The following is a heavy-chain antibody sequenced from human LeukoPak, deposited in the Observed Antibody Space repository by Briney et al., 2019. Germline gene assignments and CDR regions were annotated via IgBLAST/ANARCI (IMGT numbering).Heavy chain of an antibody. J-gene: IGHJ3*02. CDR2: ISSSSSYI. CDR3: ARDHNAVAGTSDAFDI. V-gene: IGHV3-21*01. D-gene: IGHD6-19*01. CDR1: GFTFSSYS. Sequence: GGSLRLSCAASGFTFSSYSMNWVRQAPGKGLEWVSCISSSSSYIYSADSVKGRFTISRDNAKNSLYLQMNSLRAEDTAVYYCARDHNAVAGTSDAFDIWGQGTMVTVSS.